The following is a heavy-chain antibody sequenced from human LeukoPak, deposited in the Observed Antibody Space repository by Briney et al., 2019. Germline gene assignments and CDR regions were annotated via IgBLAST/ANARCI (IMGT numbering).Heavy chain of an antibody. D-gene: IGHD3-22*01. CDR3: ARPGYYDSSGSPDAFDI. CDR1: GYIFTGYW. J-gene: IGHJ3*02. Sequence: GESLKISCKASGYIFTGYWIGWVRQMPGKGLKWMGITYPGDSDARYSPSFQGQVTISADKSISTAYLQWSSLKASDTAMYYCARPGYYDSSGSPDAFDIWGQGTMVTVSS. CDR2: TYPGDSDA. V-gene: IGHV5-51*01.